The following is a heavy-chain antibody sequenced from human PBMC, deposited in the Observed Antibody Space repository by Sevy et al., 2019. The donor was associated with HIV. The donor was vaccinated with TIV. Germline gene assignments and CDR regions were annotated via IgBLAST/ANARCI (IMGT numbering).Heavy chain of an antibody. V-gene: IGHV3-48*02. D-gene: IGHD5-18*01. J-gene: IGHJ4*02. CDR2: ISSSSSTK. Sequence: GGSLRLSCAASGFTFSSYSMNWVRQAPGKGLEWVSYISSSSSTKYYADSVKGQFTISRDKAKNSLYLQMNSLRDDDTAVYYCARDGDTAIDYWGQGTLVTVSS. CDR3: ARDGDTAIDY. CDR1: GFTFSSYS.